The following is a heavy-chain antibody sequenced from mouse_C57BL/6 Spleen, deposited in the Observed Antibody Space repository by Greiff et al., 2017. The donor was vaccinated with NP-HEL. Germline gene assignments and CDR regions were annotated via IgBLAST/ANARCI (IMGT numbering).Heavy chain of an antibody. CDR2: ILPGSGST. J-gene: IGHJ3*01. Sequence: QVQLQQSGAELMKPGASVKLSCKATGYTFTGYWIEWVKQRPGHGLEWIGEILPGSGSTNYTEKFTGKATFTADTSSNTAYMQLSGLTPEDSAIYYCASELYYGNQAWFAYWGQGTLVTVSA. CDR1: GYTFTGYW. CDR3: ASELYYGNQAWFAY. V-gene: IGHV1-9*01. D-gene: IGHD2-1*01.